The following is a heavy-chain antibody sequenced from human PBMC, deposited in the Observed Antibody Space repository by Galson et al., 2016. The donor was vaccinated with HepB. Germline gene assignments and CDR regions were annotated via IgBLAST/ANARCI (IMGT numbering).Heavy chain of an antibody. CDR2: ISGSGTII. Sequence: SLRLSCAESGFTFSDHYMTWIRQAPGKGLEWVSYISGSGTIIFYADSVKGRFTISRDNARKSLYLQMNSLRAEDTAVYYYARIVTREDSYAPHYGMDVWGQGTTVTVSS. D-gene: IGHD2/OR15-2a*01. V-gene: IGHV3-11*01. CDR3: ARIVTREDSYAPHYGMDV. J-gene: IGHJ6*02. CDR1: GFTFSDHY.